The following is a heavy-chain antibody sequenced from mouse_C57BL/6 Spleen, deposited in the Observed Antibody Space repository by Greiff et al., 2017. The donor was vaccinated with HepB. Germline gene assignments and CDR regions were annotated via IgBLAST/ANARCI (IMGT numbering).Heavy chain of an antibody. V-gene: IGHV10-3*01. J-gene: IGHJ4*01. CDR3: VRERDYDRDYYAMDY. CDR2: IRSKSSNYAT. Sequence: EVQLVESGGGLVQPKGSLKLSCAASGFTFNTYAMHWVRQAPGKGLEWVARIRSKSSNYATYYADSVKDRFTISRDDSQSMLYLQMNNLKTEDTAMYYCVRERDYDRDYYAMDYWGQGTSVTVSS. D-gene: IGHD2-4*01. CDR1: GFTFNTYA.